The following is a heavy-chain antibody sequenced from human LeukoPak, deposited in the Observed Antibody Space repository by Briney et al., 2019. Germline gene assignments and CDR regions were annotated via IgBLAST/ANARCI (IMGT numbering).Heavy chain of an antibody. CDR1: GYSISSGYY. CDR2: IYHSGST. CDR3: ARDDGYESFDY. D-gene: IGHD5-12*01. Sequence: SETLSLTCTVSGYSISSGYYWGWIRQPPGQGLEWIGSIYHSGSTYYNPSLKSRVTISVDTSKNQFSLKLSSVTAADTAVYYCARDDGYESFDYWGQGTLVTVSS. J-gene: IGHJ4*02. V-gene: IGHV4-38-2*02.